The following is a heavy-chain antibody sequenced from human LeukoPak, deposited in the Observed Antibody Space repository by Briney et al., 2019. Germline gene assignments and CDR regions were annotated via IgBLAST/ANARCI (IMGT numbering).Heavy chain of an antibody. CDR1: GFTVSSNY. J-gene: IGHJ6*02. V-gene: IGHV3-11*01. D-gene: IGHD3-10*01. Sequence: GGSLRPSCAASGFTVSSNYMSWIRQAPGKGLEWVSYISSSGSTIYYADSVKGRFTISRDNAKNSLYLQMNSLRAEDTAVYYCANSGGFGHYYYYGMDVWGQGTTVTVSS. CDR2: ISSSGSTI. CDR3: ANSGGFGHYYYYGMDV.